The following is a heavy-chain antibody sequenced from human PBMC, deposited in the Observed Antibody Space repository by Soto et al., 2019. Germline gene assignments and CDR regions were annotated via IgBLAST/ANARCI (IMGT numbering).Heavy chain of an antibody. Sequence: QVQLQQWGAGLLKPSETLSLTCAVYGGSFSGYYWSWIRQPPGKGLEWSGKINHSGSTNYNPSLKRLVTISVDTSKNQFSLKLSSVTAADTAVYYCARGRLRASWYGDWGQGTLGTVSS. V-gene: IGHV4-34*01. CDR1: GGSFSGYY. CDR2: INHSGST. J-gene: IGHJ4*02. D-gene: IGHD6-13*01. CDR3: ARGRLRASWYGD.